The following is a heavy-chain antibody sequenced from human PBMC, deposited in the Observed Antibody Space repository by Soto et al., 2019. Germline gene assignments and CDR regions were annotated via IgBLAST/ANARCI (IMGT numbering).Heavy chain of an antibody. J-gene: IGHJ1*01. CDR3: ASPPPLTVQTIAAEFFQL. D-gene: IGHD2-15*01. CDR1: GYSISSSNW. Sequence: SETLSLTCAGSGYSISSSNWWGWIRQPPGRGLEWIGTVYYTGSTYYNPSLNNRVTISVDTSRNQFSLKLNSVTAADTAVYYCASPPPLTVQTIAAEFFQLCGPGILVTVSS. V-gene: IGHV4-28*01. CDR2: VYYTGST.